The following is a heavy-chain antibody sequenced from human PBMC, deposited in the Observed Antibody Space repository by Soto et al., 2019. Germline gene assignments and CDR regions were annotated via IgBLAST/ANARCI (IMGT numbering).Heavy chain of an antibody. CDR3: ARGYSSSWYEYYYFYYGMDV. CDR2: ISYDGSNK. J-gene: IGHJ6*02. D-gene: IGHD6-13*01. CDR1: VFTCSSYA. V-gene: IGHV3-30-3*01. Sequence: ALRLSCAASVFTCSSYAMHWVSQAPGKRLAWVAVISYDGSNKYYADSVKGRFTISRDNSKNTLYLQMNSLRAEDTAVYYCARGYSSSWYEYYYFYYGMDVWGQGTTVTVSS.